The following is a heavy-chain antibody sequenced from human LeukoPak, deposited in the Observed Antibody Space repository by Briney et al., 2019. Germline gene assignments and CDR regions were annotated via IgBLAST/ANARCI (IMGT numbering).Heavy chain of an antibody. CDR3: AKRGVVIRVILVGSHKEAYYFDS. V-gene: IGHV3-30*18. J-gene: IGHJ4*02. Sequence: PGGSLRLSCAASGFTFSSFVVRRVRPAPGKRLGGEAVISYGGSNKHYEDFVQGRFTLSRDNPKKTLLLQMNSLKAEGTALYFSAKRGVVIRVILVGSHKEAYYFDSWGQGALVTVSS. CDR2: ISYGGSNK. CDR1: GFTFSSFV. D-gene: IGHD2-8*02.